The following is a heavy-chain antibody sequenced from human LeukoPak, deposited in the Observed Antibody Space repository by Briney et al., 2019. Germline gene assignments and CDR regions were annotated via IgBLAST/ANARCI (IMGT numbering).Heavy chain of an antibody. CDR1: GGSFSGYY. V-gene: IGHV4-34*01. D-gene: IGHD6-19*01. Sequence: SETLSLTCAVYGGSFSGYYWSWIRQPPGKGLEWIGEINHSGSTNYNPSLKSRVTISVDTSKNQFSLKLISVTAADTAVYYCARGQGAGTGSRWFDPWGQGTLVTVSS. J-gene: IGHJ5*02. CDR3: ARGQGAGTGSRWFDP. CDR2: INHSGST.